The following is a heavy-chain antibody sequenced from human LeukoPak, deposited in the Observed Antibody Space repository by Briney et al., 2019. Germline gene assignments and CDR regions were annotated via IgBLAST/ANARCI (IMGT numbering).Heavy chain of an antibody. J-gene: IGHJ3*02. CDR2: ISTSGDYM. CDR3: ARVSYQGAVASFLFEI. D-gene: IGHD2-2*01. Sequence: PGGSLRLSCAASGFTFSSYWMNWVRQAPGKGLEWVSSISTSGDYMYYADSVKGRFTISRDNADNSLYLQMNSLRAEDTAVYYCARVSYQGAVASFLFEIWGQGTMVTVSS. V-gene: IGHV3-21*01. CDR1: GFTFSSYW.